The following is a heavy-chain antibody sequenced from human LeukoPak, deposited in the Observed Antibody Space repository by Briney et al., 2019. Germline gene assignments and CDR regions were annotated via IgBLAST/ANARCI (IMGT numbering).Heavy chain of an antibody. CDR2: IDHSGST. CDR1: GYSISSGYY. CDR3: ARVADTAMVYFDY. J-gene: IGHJ4*02. D-gene: IGHD5-18*01. V-gene: IGHV4-38-2*02. Sequence: SETLSLTCTVSGYSISSGYYWGWIRQPPGKGLEWTGSIDHSGSTYYNPSLKSRITISVDTSKNQFSLKLSSVTAADTAVYYCARVADTAMVYFDYWGQGTLVTVSS.